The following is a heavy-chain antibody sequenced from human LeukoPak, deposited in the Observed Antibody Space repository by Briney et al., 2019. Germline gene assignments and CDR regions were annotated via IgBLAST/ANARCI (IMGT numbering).Heavy chain of an antibody. CDR3: ARHRRAAASFDI. Sequence: SETLSLTCTISGGSISSYYWSWIRQPPGKGLEWIGYVYYSGSTNYNPSLKSRVTISVDTAKNQFSLKLSSVTAADTAAYYCARHRRAAASFDIWGQGTMVTVSS. J-gene: IGHJ3*02. CDR1: GGSISSYY. D-gene: IGHD6-13*01. CDR2: VYYSGST. V-gene: IGHV4-59*08.